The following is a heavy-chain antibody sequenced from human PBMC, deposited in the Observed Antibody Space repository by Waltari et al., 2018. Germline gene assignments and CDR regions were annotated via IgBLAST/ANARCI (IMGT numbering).Heavy chain of an antibody. J-gene: IGHJ4*02. CDR3: ARYNIWSGYYYPDY. CDR2: ITSSGDNT. Sequence: EVQLLDSGGGLVQPGGSLRLSCVVPGFTFGRHAMSWVRQAPDNGLGWVSAITSSGDNTYYADSVKGRFTISRDNSKNTLYLQMNSLRAEDTAVYYCARYNIWSGYYYPDYWSQGTQVTVSS. D-gene: IGHD3-3*01. CDR1: GFTFGRHA. V-gene: IGHV3-23*01.